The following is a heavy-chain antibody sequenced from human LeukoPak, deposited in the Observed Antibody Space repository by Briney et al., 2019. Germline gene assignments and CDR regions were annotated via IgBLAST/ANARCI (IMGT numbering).Heavy chain of an antibody. CDR3: ARGCGTVAPLRVMLYLDY. CDR1: GFTFRNYA. CDR2: ISGSGEST. V-gene: IGHV3-23*01. J-gene: IGHJ4*02. Sequence: GGSLRLSCAASGFTFRNYAMNWVRQAPGKGLEWVSGISGSGESTYYADSVKGRFTISRDNSKNTLYLLMNSLRAEDTAVYYCARGCGTVAPLRVMLYLDYWGQGTLVTVSS. D-gene: IGHD4-23*01.